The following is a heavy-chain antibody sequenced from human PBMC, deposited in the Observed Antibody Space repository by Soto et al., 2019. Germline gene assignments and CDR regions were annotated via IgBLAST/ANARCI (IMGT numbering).Heavy chain of an antibody. Sequence: GGSLRLSCAASGFTFSSYSMNWVRQAPGKGLEWVSSISSSSSYIYYADSVKGRFTISRDNAKNSLYLQMNSLRAEDTAVYYCARGPGIEVAGTGYWGQGTLVTVSS. CDR2: ISSSSSYI. CDR3: ARGPGIEVAGTGY. D-gene: IGHD6-19*01. J-gene: IGHJ4*02. V-gene: IGHV3-21*01. CDR1: GFTFSSYS.